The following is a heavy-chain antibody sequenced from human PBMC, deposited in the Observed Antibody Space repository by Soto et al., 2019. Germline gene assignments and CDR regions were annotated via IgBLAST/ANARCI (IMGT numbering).Heavy chain of an antibody. CDR1: GFTFSSYA. D-gene: IGHD3-3*01. CDR3: AKDLGTDDFWSAYYTYYYMDV. V-gene: IGHV3-23*01. J-gene: IGHJ6*03. CDR2: ISGSGDNT. Sequence: GGSLRLSCSASGFTFSSYALNWVRQAPGKGLEWVSVISGSGDNTYYADSVKGRFTISRDNSKNTLYLQMNSLRAEDTAVYYCAKDLGTDDFWSAYYTYYYMDVWGQGTTVTVSS.